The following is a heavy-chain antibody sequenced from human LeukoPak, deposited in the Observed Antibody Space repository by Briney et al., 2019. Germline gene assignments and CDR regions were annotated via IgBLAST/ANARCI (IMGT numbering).Heavy chain of an antibody. J-gene: IGHJ3*02. CDR1: GFTFSSYW. D-gene: IGHD6-19*01. Sequence: PGGSLRLSCAASGFTFSSYWMSWVRQAPGKGREGVATIKQDGSENHYVDSVKGRFTISRDNAKSSLYLQMNSLRAEDTAVYYCAREGNSSGWYLGAFDIWGQGTMVTVSS. CDR2: IKQDGSEN. V-gene: IGHV3-7*01. CDR3: AREGNSSGWYLGAFDI.